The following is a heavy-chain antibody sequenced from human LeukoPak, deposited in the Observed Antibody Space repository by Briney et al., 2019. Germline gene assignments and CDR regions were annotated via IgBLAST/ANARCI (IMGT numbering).Heavy chain of an antibody. CDR1: GFTFSSYA. CDR2: ISGSGTNT. CDR3: ARLNNGYFVN. V-gene: IGHV3-23*01. J-gene: IGHJ4*02. Sequence: GSLRLSCAASGFTFSSYAMSWVRQAPGKGLEWGSAISGSGTNTDYADSMKGRFTISRDNSKSTLYLQMNSLRVEDTAVYYCARLNNGYFVNWGQGTLVTVSS. D-gene: IGHD2-15*01.